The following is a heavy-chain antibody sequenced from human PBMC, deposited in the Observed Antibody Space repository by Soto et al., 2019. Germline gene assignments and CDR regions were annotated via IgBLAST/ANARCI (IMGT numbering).Heavy chain of an antibody. J-gene: IGHJ6*02. CDR2: ISYDGSNK. D-gene: IGHD3-10*01. CDR3: AKDVDYGSGSDGMDV. CDR1: GFTFSSYG. V-gene: IGHV3-30*18. Sequence: GGSLRLSCAASGFTFSSYGMHWVRQAPGKGLEWVAVISYDGSNKYYADSVKGRFTISRDNSKNTLYLQMNSLRAEDTAVYYCAKDVDYGSGSDGMDVWGQGTTVTVSS.